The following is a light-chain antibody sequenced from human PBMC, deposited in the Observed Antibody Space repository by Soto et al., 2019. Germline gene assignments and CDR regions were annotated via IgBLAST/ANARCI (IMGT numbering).Light chain of an antibody. V-gene: IGKV1-9*01. J-gene: IGKJ4*01. CDR1: QGISSY. Sequence: DIQLTQSPSFLSASVGDRVTITCRASQGISSYLAWYQEKPGKAPRLLIYAAFILQSGVPSRFSGSGSGTEFNLTISSLQPEDFATYYCQQLKSYPLTVGGGTKVDIK. CDR2: AAF. CDR3: QQLKSYPLT.